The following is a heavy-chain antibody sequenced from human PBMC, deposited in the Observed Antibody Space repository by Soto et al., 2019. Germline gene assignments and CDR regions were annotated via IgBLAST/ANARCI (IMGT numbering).Heavy chain of an antibody. D-gene: IGHD3-22*01. J-gene: IGHJ2*01. Sequence: SETLSLTCTVSGGSINNNDYYWSWIRQTPGKGLEWIGYVYYSGGSDYIPSLKSRLSMSIDTSKNQFSLRLSSVTAADTAIYYCARMSYYYDKWYFDLWGRGTLVTVSS. V-gene: IGHV4-30-4*01. CDR1: GGSINNNDYY. CDR2: VYYSGGS. CDR3: ARMSYYYDKWYFDL.